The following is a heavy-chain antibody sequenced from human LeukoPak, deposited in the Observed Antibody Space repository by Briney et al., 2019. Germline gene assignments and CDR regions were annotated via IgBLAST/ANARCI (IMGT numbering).Heavy chain of an antibody. Sequence: GGSLRLSCAASGFTFSTYAMNWVRQAPGKGLEWVSAISGSGGTTYYADSVKGRFTISRDDSENTLYLQMNSLRAEDTAVYYCAKATGYLLWGQGTLVTVSS. CDR1: GFTFSTYA. D-gene: IGHD1-14*01. CDR2: ISGSGGTT. CDR3: AKATGYLL. V-gene: IGHV3-23*01. J-gene: IGHJ4*02.